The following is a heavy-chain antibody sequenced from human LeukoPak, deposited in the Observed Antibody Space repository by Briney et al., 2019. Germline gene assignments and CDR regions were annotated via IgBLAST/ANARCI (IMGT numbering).Heavy chain of an antibody. Sequence: SETLSLTCTVSGGSVSSGSYYWSWIRQPPGKGLEWIGYIYYSGSTNYNPSLKSRVTISVDTSKNQFSLKLSSVTAADTAVYHCAVIAAHYYYGMDVWGQGTTVTVSS. D-gene: IGHD6-13*01. CDR3: AVIAAHYYYGMDV. CDR1: GGSVSSGSYY. J-gene: IGHJ6*02. V-gene: IGHV4-61*01. CDR2: IYYSGST.